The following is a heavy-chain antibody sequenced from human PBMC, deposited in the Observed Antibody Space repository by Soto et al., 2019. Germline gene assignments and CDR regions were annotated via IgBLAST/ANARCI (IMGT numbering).Heavy chain of an antibody. J-gene: IGHJ4*02. D-gene: IGHD3-3*01. CDR1: GFTFSSYA. CDR2: ISGSGGST. CDR3: AKECYDFWSRTTPFFDY. V-gene: IGHV3-23*01. Sequence: PGGSLRLSCAASGFTFSSYAMSWVRQAPGKGLEWVSAISGSGGSTYYADSVKGRFTISRDNSKNTLYLQMNSLRAEDTAVYYCAKECYDFWSRTTPFFDYWGQGTLVTVSS.